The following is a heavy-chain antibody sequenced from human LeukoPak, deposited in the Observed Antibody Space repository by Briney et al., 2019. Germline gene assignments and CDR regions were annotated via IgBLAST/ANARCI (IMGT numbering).Heavy chain of an antibody. D-gene: IGHD6-19*01. CDR1: GGSISSYY. V-gene: IGHV4-59*01. Sequence: SESLSLTCTVSGGSISSYYWSWIRQPPGKGLEWIGYIYYSGSTNYNPSLKSRVTISVDTSKNQFSLKLSSVTAADTAVYYCARGLAAAAVAGLDYWGQGTLVTVSS. CDR2: IYYSGST. CDR3: ARGLAAAAVAGLDY. J-gene: IGHJ4*02.